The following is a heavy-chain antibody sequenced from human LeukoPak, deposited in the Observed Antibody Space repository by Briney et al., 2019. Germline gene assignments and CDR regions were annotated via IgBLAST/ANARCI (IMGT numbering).Heavy chain of an antibody. CDR3: ARTCGYSDAFDI. J-gene: IGHJ3*02. CDR1: GFTFSSYE. V-gene: IGHV3-21*01. CDR2: ISSSSSYI. Sequence: GGSLRLSCAASGFTFSSYEMNWVRQAPGKGLEWVSSISSSSSYIYYADSVKGRFTISRDNAKNSLYLQMNSLRAEDTAVYYCARTCGYSDAFDIWGQGTMVTVSS. D-gene: IGHD5-18*01.